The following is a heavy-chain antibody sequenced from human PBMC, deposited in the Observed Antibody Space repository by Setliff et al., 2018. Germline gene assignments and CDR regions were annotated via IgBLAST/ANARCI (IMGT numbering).Heavy chain of an antibody. Sequence: HPGGSLRLSCTASGLSYINDWVSWVRRAPGKGLEWLASINPHGSEKYYADSVKGRFTISRDNAKNSLYLQMNSLRAEDTAVYYCARDGVSYGMDVWGQGTTVTVSS. CDR3: ARDGVSYGMDV. J-gene: IGHJ6*02. V-gene: IGHV3-7*01. CDR1: GLSYINDW. CDR2: INPHGSEK.